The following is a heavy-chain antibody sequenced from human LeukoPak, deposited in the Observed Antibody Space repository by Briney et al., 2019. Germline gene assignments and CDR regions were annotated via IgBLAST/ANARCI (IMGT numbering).Heavy chain of an antibody. CDR1: RGTFSSYA. CDR3: ARDGQWLVPRYYFDY. Sequence: SVKVSCKASRGTFSSYAISWVRQAPGQGLEWMGRIIPILGIANYAQKFRGRVTITADKSTSTAYMELSSLRSEDTAVYYCARDGQWLVPRYYFDYWGQGTLVTVSS. V-gene: IGHV1-69*04. CDR2: IIPILGIA. J-gene: IGHJ4*02. D-gene: IGHD6-19*01.